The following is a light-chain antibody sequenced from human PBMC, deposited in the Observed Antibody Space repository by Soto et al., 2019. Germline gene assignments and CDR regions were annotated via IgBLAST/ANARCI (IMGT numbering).Light chain of an antibody. V-gene: IGKV3-20*01. CDR2: ATS. CDR1: QSVDSSY. Sequence: IVLTQSPGTLSLSPGERATLSCRASQSVDSSYLSWYQHKPGQAPRLLIYATSSRATGIPYRFSGSGSGTDFTLTISRLEPEDFAVYYCQRYGASSFTFGQGTNLEIK. J-gene: IGKJ2*01. CDR3: QRYGASSFT.